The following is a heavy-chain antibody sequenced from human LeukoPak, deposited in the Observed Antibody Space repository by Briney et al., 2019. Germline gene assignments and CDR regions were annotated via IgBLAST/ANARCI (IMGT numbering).Heavy chain of an antibody. Sequence: SETLSLTCTVSGGSISSYYWSWVRQPPGQGLEWIGCIYYSGSTNYNPSLKSRVTISVDTSKNQFSLRLSSVTAADTAVYYCASLRLITGYYFDYWGQGTLVTVSS. CDR2: IYYSGST. D-gene: IGHD3-10*01. V-gene: IGHV4-59*08. J-gene: IGHJ4*02. CDR3: ASLRLITGYYFDY. CDR1: GGSISSYY.